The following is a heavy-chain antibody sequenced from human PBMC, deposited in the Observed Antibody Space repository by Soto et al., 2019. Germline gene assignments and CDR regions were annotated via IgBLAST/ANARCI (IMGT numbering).Heavy chain of an antibody. CDR3: VKSDSGYYSY. Sequence: SETLGIGCVLYGGFLSGYYWGWIRQPPGKGLEWIGEINHSGSTNYKPSLKSRVTISVDTSKNQFSLKLSSVTPADTPVYYCVKSDSGYYSYWGQGTMVTVSS. D-gene: IGHD3-22*01. V-gene: IGHV4-34*01. CDR2: INHSGST. J-gene: IGHJ4*02. CDR1: GGFLSGYY.